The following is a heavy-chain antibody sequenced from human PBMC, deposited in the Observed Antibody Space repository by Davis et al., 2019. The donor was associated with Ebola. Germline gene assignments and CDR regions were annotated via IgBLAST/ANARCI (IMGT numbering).Heavy chain of an antibody. CDR3: ARQSSSSWGDY. CDR2: INPHNGNT. CDR1: GYTFTNYG. Sequence: SVPVSCKPSGYTFTNYGITWVRQAPGQGLEWMGWINPHNGNTNYAQNVQGRVIMTSDTATTTAYMEVGSLRSDDTAVYYCARQSSSSWGDYWGQGTLVTVSS. D-gene: IGHD6-6*01. J-gene: IGHJ4*02. V-gene: IGHV1-18*04.